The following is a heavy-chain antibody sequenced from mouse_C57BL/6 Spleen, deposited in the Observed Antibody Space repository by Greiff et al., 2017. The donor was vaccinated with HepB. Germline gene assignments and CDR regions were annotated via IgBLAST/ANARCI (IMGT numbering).Heavy chain of an antibody. J-gene: IGHJ3*01. D-gene: IGHD2-12*01. CDR3: ASRELGGGFAH. CDR2: IDPSDSYT. Sequence: QVQLQQPGAELVMPGASVKLSCKASGYTFTSYWMHWVKQRPGQGLEWIGEIDPSDSYTNYNQKFKGKSTLTVDKSSSTAYMQLISLTSEDSAGYYCASRELGGGFAHWGQGTLVTVSA. V-gene: IGHV1-69*01. CDR1: GYTFTSYW.